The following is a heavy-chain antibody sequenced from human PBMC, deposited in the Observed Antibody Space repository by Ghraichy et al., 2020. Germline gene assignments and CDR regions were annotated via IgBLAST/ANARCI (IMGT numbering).Heavy chain of an antibody. CDR2: ISSSSSYI. Sequence: GGSLRLSCPASGFTFSSYSMNWVRQAPGKGLEWVSSISSSSSYIYYADSVKGRFTISRDNAKNSLYLQMNSLRAEDTAVYYCARGVATASRRYGMDVWGHGTTVTVSS. D-gene: IGHD5-18*01. CDR1: GFTFSSYS. V-gene: IGHV3-21*01. J-gene: IGHJ6*02. CDR3: ARGVATASRRYGMDV.